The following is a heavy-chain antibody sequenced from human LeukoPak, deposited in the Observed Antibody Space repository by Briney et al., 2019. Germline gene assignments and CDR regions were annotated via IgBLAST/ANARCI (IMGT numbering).Heavy chain of an antibody. J-gene: IGHJ6*03. CDR2: ISSSSSYI. CDR3: ASPAWELYNYYYYYYMDV. CDR1: GFTFSSYS. V-gene: IGHV3-21*01. Sequence: GGSLRLSCAASGFTFSSYSMNWVRQAPGKGLEWVSSISSSSSYIYYADSVKGRFTISRDNAKNSLYLQMNSLRAEDTAVYYCASPAWELYNYYYYYYMDVWGKGTTVTVSS. D-gene: IGHD1-26*01.